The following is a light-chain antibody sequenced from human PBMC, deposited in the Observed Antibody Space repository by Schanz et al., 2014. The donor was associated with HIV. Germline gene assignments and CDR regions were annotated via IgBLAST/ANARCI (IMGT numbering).Light chain of an antibody. CDR1: QSVGSSY. CDR3: QQYGSSGIT. CDR2: DAS. V-gene: IGKV3D-20*01. Sequence: EIVLAQSPATLSLSPGERATLSCGASQSVGSSYLAWYQQKPGLAPRLLIYDASSRATGIPDRFNGSGSGADFTLTINRLEPEDFAVYYCQQYGSSGITFGQGTRLEVK. J-gene: IGKJ5*01.